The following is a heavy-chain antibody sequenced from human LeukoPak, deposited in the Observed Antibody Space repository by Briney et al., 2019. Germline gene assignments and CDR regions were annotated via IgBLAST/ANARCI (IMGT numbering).Heavy chain of an antibody. D-gene: IGHD3-22*01. V-gene: IGHV1-46*01. CDR3: ARRLSYYYDSSGYSGFDY. CDR2: INPSGGST. J-gene: IGHJ4*02. CDR1: GYTFTSYY. Sequence: VASVKVSCKASGYTFTSYYMHWVRQAPGQGLEWMGIINPSGGSTSYAQKFQGRVTMTRDMSTSTVYMELSSLRSEDTAVYYCARRLSYYYDSSGYSGFDYWGQGTLVTVSS.